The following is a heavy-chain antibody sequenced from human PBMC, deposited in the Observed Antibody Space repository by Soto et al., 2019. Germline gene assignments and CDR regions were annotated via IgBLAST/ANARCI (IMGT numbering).Heavy chain of an antibody. CDR3: ARGYCSSTSCYPYYYYGMDV. Sequence: ASVKVSCKASGGTFSSYAISWVRQAPGQGLEWMGGVIPIFGTANYAQKFQGRVTITADESTSTAYMELSSLRSEDTAVYYCARGYCSSTSCYPYYYYGMDVWGQGTTVTVSS. J-gene: IGHJ6*02. CDR2: VIPIFGTA. D-gene: IGHD2-2*01. V-gene: IGHV1-69*13. CDR1: GGTFSSYA.